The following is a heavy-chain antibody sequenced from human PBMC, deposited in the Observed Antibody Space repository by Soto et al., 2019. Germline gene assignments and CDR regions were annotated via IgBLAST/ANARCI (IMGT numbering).Heavy chain of an antibody. CDR1: GGSVSSGSYY. V-gene: IGHV4-61*01. D-gene: IGHD2-2*01. CDR2: IYYSGST. Sequence: SETLSLTCTVSGGSVSSGSYYWSWIRQPPGKGLEWIGYIYYSGSTNYNPSLKSRVTISVDTSKNQFSLKLSSVTAADTAVYYCARRLGYCSSTSCHSDYWGQGTLVTVSS. J-gene: IGHJ4*02. CDR3: ARRLGYCSSTSCHSDY.